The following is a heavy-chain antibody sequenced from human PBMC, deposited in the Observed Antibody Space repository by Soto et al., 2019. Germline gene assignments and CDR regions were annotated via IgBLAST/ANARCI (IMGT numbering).Heavy chain of an antibody. D-gene: IGHD5-12*01. V-gene: IGHV3-64D*06. J-gene: IGHJ4*02. CDR2: VRGNGDPP. CDR3: VKSRGGNNFDFFD. CDR1: GFTFGSYA. Sequence: GGSLRLSCSASGFTFGSYAIHWVRQAPGKGLEYVSGVRGNGDPPFYADSVKGRFTISRDNSKNTLYLQMSSLSADDTAVYYCVKSRGGNNFDFFDWGQGALVTVSS.